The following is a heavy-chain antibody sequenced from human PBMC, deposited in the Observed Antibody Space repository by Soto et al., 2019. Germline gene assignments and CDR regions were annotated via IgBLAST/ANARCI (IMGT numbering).Heavy chain of an antibody. CDR1: GFSLSSTRMA. CDR2: IYWDDDK. D-gene: IGHD6-19*01. V-gene: IGHV2-5*02. Sequence: QITLKESGPTLVKPTQTLTLTCTFSGFSLSSTRMAVGWIRQPPGKALEWLALIYWDDDKRYSPFLKSRLTIPKDXXXXXXXXXXXXXXPXXXXXXXXXXIVVAGXXXYFDYWGQGTLVTVSS. CDR3: XXIVVAGXXXYFDY. J-gene: IGHJ4*02.